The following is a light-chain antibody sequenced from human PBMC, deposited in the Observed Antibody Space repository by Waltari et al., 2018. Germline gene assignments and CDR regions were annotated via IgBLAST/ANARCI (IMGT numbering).Light chain of an antibody. V-gene: IGKV1-39*01. CDR1: ENVNNY. Sequence: DIQMPQSPSSLSASVGDRVTITCRASENVNNYLNWYQQKPGKAPKLLIYKASTLQSGVPSRFSGSGSGTDYTFTISSLQSEDVATYYCQHNYGTPYSFGQGTKVEIK. CDR2: KAS. J-gene: IGKJ2*03. CDR3: QHNYGTPYS.